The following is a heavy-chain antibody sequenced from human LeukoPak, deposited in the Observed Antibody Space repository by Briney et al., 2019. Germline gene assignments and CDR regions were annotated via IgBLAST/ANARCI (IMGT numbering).Heavy chain of an antibody. J-gene: IGHJ4*02. D-gene: IGHD2-15*01. Sequence: SETLSLTCTVSGGSISSSSYYWGWIRQPPGKGLEWIGSIYYSGSTYYNPSLKSRVTISVDTSKNQFSLKLSSVTAADTAVYYCARVVARRYCSGGSCHADYWGQGTLVTVSS. CDR2: IYYSGST. CDR1: GGSISSSSYY. CDR3: ARVVARRYCSGGSCHADY. V-gene: IGHV4-39*01.